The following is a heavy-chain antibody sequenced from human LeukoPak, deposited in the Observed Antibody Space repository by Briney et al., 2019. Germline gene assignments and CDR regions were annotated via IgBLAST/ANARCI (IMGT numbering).Heavy chain of an antibody. D-gene: IGHD6-19*01. V-gene: IGHV3-30*02. CDR1: GFTFSSYG. CDR2: IRYDGSNK. CDR3: ANLYSSGWASSYYMDV. Sequence: GGSLRLSCAASGFTFSSYGMHWVRQAPGKGLEWVAFIRYDGSNKYYADSVKGRFTISRDNSKNTLYLQMNSLRAEDTAVYYCANLYSSGWASSYYMDVWGKGTTVTVSS. J-gene: IGHJ6*03.